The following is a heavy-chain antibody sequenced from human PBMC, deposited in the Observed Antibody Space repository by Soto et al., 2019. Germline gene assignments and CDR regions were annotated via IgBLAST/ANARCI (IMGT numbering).Heavy chain of an antibody. V-gene: IGHV3-30-3*01. CDR2: ISHDGSSP. J-gene: IGHJ1*01. CDR1: GFSFNTYV. CDR3: ATEDESSGHAGTFHH. Sequence: QMQLEESGGGVAQPGRSLRLSCAASGFSFNTYVMHWVRQAPGKGLEWVAGISHDGSSPHYAGSVKGRFTISRDNSRSTLNLEMNSLTDEDTAVYHCATEDESSGHAGTFHHWGQGTLVTVSS. D-gene: IGHD3-22*01.